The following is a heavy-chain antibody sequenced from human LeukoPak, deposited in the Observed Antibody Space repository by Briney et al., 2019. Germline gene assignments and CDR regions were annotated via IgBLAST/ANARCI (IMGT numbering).Heavy chain of an antibody. CDR2: ISYDGSNK. V-gene: IGHV3-30-3*01. D-gene: IGHD6-25*01. J-gene: IGHJ5*02. Sequence: TGGSLRLSCAASGFTFSSYAMHWVRQAPGKGLEWVAVISYDGSNKYYADSVRGRFTISRDDAKNTVYLQMNNLRAEDTAVYYCVSGGPSTCSWGQGTLVTVSS. CDR3: VSGGPSTCS. CDR1: GFTFSSYA.